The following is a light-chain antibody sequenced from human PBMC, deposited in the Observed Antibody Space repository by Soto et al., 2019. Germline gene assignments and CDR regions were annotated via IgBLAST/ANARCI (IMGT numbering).Light chain of an antibody. J-gene: IGKJ1*01. Sequence: ETVMTQSPATLSVSPGEGATLSCRASQTINNNLAWYQQKPGQSPRLVVYSGDKRAPGIPPRFSGSGSGTDFTLTISSLESDDFAIYYCQQRYSWLRAFGPGTKVDIK. CDR3: QQRYSWLRA. CDR2: SGD. V-gene: IGKV3-15*01. CDR1: QTINNN.